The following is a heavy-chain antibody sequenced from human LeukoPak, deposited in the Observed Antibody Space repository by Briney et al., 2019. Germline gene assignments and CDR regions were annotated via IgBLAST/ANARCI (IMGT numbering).Heavy chain of an antibody. D-gene: IGHD3-9*01. V-gene: IGHV4-38-2*02. CDR1: GYSISSGFY. J-gene: IGHJ4*02. Sequence: SETLSLTCTVSGYSISSGFYWGWIRQPPGKGLEWIGSIYHSGSTHHNSSLKSRVTISVDTSKNQLSLKLSSVTAADTAVYYCASGLRYFDLYYWGQGTLVTVSS. CDR3: ASGLRYFDLYY. CDR2: IYHSGST.